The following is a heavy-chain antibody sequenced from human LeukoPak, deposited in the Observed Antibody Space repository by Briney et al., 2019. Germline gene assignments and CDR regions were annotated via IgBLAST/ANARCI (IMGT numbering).Heavy chain of an antibody. CDR1: GFTFNSYS. Sequence: GGSLRLSCAASGFTFNSYSMNWVRQAPGKGLEWVSSISSSSSYIYYADSVKGRFTISRDNAKNSLYLQMNSLRAEDTAVYYCGRVSGYDGYFDYWGQGTLVTVSS. J-gene: IGHJ4*02. D-gene: IGHD5-12*01. CDR2: ISSSSSYI. V-gene: IGHV3-21*01. CDR3: GRVSGYDGYFDY.